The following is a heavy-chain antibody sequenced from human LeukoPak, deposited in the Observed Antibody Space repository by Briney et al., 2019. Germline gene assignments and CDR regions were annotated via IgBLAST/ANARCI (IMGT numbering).Heavy chain of an antibody. CDR3: ARDHCQERDCNHYYYYMDV. Sequence: GALRLSCAASGFTFSSYSMNWVRQAPGKGLEWVSYISTGSSIINYADSMKGRFTISRDNAKNSLYLQMNSLRAEDTAVYYCARDHCQERDCNHYYYYMDVWGKGTTVTVSS. D-gene: IGHD2-21*02. V-gene: IGHV3-48*01. CDR2: ISTGSSII. J-gene: IGHJ6*03. CDR1: GFTFSSYS.